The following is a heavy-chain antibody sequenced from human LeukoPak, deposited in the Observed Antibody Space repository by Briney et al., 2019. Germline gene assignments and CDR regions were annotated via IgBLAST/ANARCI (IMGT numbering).Heavy chain of an antibody. Sequence: GGSLRLSCAASGFTFSDSYMSWIRQAPGKGLEWVSYISRSGSTIYYADSVKGRFTISRDNAKNSLYLQMNSLRAEDTAVYYCARHIWFGKIIDYWGQGTLVTVSS. V-gene: IGHV3-11*01. J-gene: IGHJ4*02. CDR3: ARHIWFGKIIDY. D-gene: IGHD3-10*01. CDR1: GFTFSDSY. CDR2: ISRSGSTI.